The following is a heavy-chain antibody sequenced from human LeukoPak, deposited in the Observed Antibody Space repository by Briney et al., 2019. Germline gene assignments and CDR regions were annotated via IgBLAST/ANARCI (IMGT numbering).Heavy chain of an antibody. Sequence: SETLSLTCTVSGYSISSGYYWGWIRQPPGKGLEWIGSIYHSGSTYYNPSLKSRVTISVDPSKNQFSLKLSSVPAADTAVYYCARLGYYDFWSGYSAPGYYFDYWGQGTLVTVSS. CDR2: IYHSGST. CDR1: GYSISSGYY. V-gene: IGHV4-38-2*02. CDR3: ARLGYYDFWSGYSAPGYYFDY. D-gene: IGHD3-3*01. J-gene: IGHJ4*02.